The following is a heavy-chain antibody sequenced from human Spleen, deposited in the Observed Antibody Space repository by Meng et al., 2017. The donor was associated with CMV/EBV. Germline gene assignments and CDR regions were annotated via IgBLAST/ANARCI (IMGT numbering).Heavy chain of an antibody. CDR1: GSSVSSSSHY. CDR3: ASLSGSYFDY. V-gene: IGHV4-61*01. J-gene: IGHJ4*02. CDR2: IDYSEST. Sequence: GSLRLSCSVSGSSVSSSSHYWSWIRQPPGKGLEWIGYIDYSESTNYNPSLKSRVSISVDTSNNQFSLRLSSVTAADTAVYYCASLSGSYFDYWGQGTLVTVSS. D-gene: IGHD1-26*01.